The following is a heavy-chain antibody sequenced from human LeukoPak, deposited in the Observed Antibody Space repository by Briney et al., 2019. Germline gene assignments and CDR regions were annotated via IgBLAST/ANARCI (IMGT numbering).Heavy chain of an antibody. D-gene: IGHD3-10*01. V-gene: IGHV4-39*07. Sequence: PSEILSLTCTVSGGSISSSSYYWGWIRQPPGKGLEWIGSIYYSGSTYYNPSLKSRVTISVDTSKNQFSLKLSSVTAADTAVYYCARDSRFGDPLDYWGQGTLVTVSS. CDR3: ARDSRFGDPLDY. J-gene: IGHJ4*02. CDR1: GGSISSSSYY. CDR2: IYYSGST.